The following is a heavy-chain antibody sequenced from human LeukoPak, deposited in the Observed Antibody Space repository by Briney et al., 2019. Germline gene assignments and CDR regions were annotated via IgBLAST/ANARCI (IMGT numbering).Heavy chain of an antibody. Sequence: PGGSLRLSCAASGFTFSNAWMNWVRQAPGKGLEWVGRIKGKTDGGTTDYAAPVKGRFTISRDDSKNTLYLLMNSLKTEDTAVYYCTTHDFWSGYYGWGQGTLVTVSS. CDR2: IKGKTDGGTT. CDR1: GFTFSNAW. V-gene: IGHV3-15*01. J-gene: IGHJ4*02. D-gene: IGHD3-3*01. CDR3: TTHDFWSGYYG.